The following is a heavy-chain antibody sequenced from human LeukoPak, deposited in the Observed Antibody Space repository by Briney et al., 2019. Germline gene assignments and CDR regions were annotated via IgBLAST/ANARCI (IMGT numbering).Heavy chain of an antibody. CDR1: GFSFSSYR. CDR2: ISGSGGST. J-gene: IGHJ4*02. CDR3: ARVYRATMVRGPFDY. Sequence: GGSLRLSCAASGFSFSSYRMNWVRQAPGKGLEWVSAISGSGGSTYYADSVKGRFTISRDNAKNSLYLQMNSLRAEDTAVYYCARVYRATMVRGPFDYWGQGTLVTVSS. D-gene: IGHD3-10*01. V-gene: IGHV3-21*01.